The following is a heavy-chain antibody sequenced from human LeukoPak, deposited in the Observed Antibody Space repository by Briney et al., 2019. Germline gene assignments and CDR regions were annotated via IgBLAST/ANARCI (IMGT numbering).Heavy chain of an antibody. CDR3: ASGSAAYLFYMDV. D-gene: IGHD2-2*01. J-gene: IGHJ6*03. CDR1: GYTFTGYY. Sequence: GASVKVSCKASGYTFTGYYLHWVRQAPGQGLEWMGWINPDTGGTNYAQKFQGRVTMTRDTSISTAYMELSRLRSDDTAVYYCASGSAAYLFYMDVWGKGTTVTVSS. V-gene: IGHV1-2*02. CDR2: INPDTGGT.